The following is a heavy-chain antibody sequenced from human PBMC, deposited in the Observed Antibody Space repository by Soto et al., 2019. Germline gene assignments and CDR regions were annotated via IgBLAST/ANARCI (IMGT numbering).Heavy chain of an antibody. D-gene: IGHD2-15*01. V-gene: IGHV3-30-3*01. CDR1: GFTLSSYP. CDR3: AREARIVVVVAATPLDS. Sequence: QVQLVESGGGVVQPGRSLRLSCAASGFTLSSYPMHWVRQAPGQGLEWVALISYDGSNKNYADSVKGRFTISRDNSKDTLYLQMNSLSAEDTAVYYCAREARIVVVVAATPLDSWGQGTLVTVSS. J-gene: IGHJ4*02. CDR2: ISYDGSNK.